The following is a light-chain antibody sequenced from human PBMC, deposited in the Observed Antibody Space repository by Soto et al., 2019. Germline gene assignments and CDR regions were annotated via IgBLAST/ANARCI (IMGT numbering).Light chain of an antibody. V-gene: IGLV2-18*02. CDR2: DVT. Sequence: QSALTQPPSVSGSPGQSVAISCTGTSSDVGSSNGVSWYQQPPGAAPKLMIYDVTNRPSGVPDRFSGSKSGNTASLTISGLQAEDEADYYCSSYTSSSTYVFGTGTKLTVL. J-gene: IGLJ1*01. CDR1: SSDVGSSNG. CDR3: SSYTSSSTYV.